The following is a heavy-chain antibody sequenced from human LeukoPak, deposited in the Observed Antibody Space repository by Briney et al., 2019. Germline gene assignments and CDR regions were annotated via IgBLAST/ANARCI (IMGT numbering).Heavy chain of an antibody. CDR1: GYTFTDYY. CDR3: ARWPGGFDP. J-gene: IGHJ5*02. Sequence: ASVKVSCKASGYTFTDYYMHWVRQAPGQGLEWMGWIHSNSGGTKYAENFQGRVTMTRDTSISTAYMELSRLRSDDTAVYYCARWPGGFDPWGQGTLVTVSS. CDR2: IHSNSGGT. V-gene: IGHV1-2*02. D-gene: IGHD3-10*01.